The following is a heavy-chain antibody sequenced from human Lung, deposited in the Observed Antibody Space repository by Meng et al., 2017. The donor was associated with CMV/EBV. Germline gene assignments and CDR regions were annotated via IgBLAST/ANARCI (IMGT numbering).Heavy chain of an antibody. CDR1: GYTFTGHY. D-gene: IGHD1-1*01. Sequence: ASXXVSCKASGYTFTGHYLHWVRQAPGQGLEWMGWIYPASGGTNYAQNFQGRVTMTSDTSTSTAYMELSGLRSDDTALYFCARDHNWGPDYWGQGTLVTVSS. CDR2: IYPASGGT. CDR3: ARDHNWGPDY. J-gene: IGHJ4*02. V-gene: IGHV1-2*02.